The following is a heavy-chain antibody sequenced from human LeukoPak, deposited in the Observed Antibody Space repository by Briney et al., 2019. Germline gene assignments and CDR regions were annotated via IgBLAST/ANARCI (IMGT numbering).Heavy chain of an antibody. CDR1: GFTFSNAW. CDR2: VKSKPDGGTT. Sequence: GGSLRLSCAASGFTFSNAWMNWVRQAPGQGLEWVGRVKSKPDGGTTDYAAPVKGRFTISRDDSKNTLYLQTNSLKIEDTAVYFCTTKGDWGQGTLVTVSS. V-gene: IGHV3-15*01. J-gene: IGHJ4*02. CDR3: TTKGD.